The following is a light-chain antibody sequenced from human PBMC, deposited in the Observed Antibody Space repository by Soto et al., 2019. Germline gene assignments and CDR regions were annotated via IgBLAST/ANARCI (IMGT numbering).Light chain of an antibody. J-gene: IGLJ3*02. CDR2: NTS. Sequence: QAVVTQDPSLNVSPGGTVTLTCASSPGAVTSGFYPNWFQQKPGQAPRALIYNTSNKHSWTPARFSGSLLGGKAALTLSGVQPEDEAEYYCLLYYGGAHWVFGGGTKLTVL. CDR3: LLYYGGAHWV. CDR1: PGAVTSGFY. V-gene: IGLV7-43*01.